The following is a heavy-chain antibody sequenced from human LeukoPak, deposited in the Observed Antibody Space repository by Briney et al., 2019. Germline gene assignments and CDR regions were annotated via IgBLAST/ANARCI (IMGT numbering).Heavy chain of an antibody. V-gene: IGHV3-23*01. CDR2: ISGSGGRT. J-gene: IGHJ4*02. CDR1: GFTFSTYA. D-gene: IGHD3-22*01. Sequence: GGSLRLSCAASGFTFSTYAMSWVRQAPGKGLEWVSAISGSGGRTYYAYSVKGRFTISRDNSKNTLYLQMNSLRAEDTAVYYCAKERLSSGYFDYWGQGTLVTVSS. CDR3: AKERLSSGYFDY.